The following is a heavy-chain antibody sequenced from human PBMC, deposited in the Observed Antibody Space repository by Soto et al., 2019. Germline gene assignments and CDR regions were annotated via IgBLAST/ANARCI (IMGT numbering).Heavy chain of an antibody. CDR3: ARFLVGCWYYFDY. Sequence: EVQLVESGGVFTQPGGSQRLSCEASGFPFNAYAMSWVRQAPGEGLEWISYISGSGGTIYYADSVKGRFTISRDNAKDSLYLQMNSLRDDDTAVYYCARFLVGCWYYFDYWGQGTLVTVSS. CDR2: ISGSGGTI. CDR1: GFPFNAYA. V-gene: IGHV3-48*02. D-gene: IGHD6-13*01. J-gene: IGHJ4*02.